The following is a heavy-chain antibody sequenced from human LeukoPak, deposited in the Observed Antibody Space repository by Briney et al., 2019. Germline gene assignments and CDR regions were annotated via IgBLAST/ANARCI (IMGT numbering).Heavy chain of an antibody. Sequence: TGGSLRLSCAASGFTFSSYWMSWVRQAPGKGLEWVANIKQDGSEKYYVDSVKGRFTISRDNAKNSLYLQMNSLRAEDTAVYYCARDWRGHCSGGSCFPGDPWGQGTLVTVSS. V-gene: IGHV3-7*01. D-gene: IGHD2-15*01. CDR3: ARDWRGHCSGGSCFPGDP. CDR1: GFTFSSYW. J-gene: IGHJ5*02. CDR2: IKQDGSEK.